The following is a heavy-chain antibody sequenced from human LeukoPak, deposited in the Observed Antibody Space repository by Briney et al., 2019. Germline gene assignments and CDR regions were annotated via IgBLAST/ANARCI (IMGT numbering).Heavy chain of an antibody. CDR1: GFTFGAYA. Sequence: PGGSLRLSCTASGFTFGAYAMSWVRQAPGKGLEWVGFIRSKAYGGTTEYAASVKGRFTISRDDSKSIAYLQMNSLKTEDTAVYYCTRDPQNVDTAMAYYYYYGMDVWGQGTTVTVSS. V-gene: IGHV3-49*04. D-gene: IGHD5-18*01. CDR2: IRSKAYGGTT. CDR3: TRDPQNVDTAMAYYYYYGMDV. J-gene: IGHJ6*02.